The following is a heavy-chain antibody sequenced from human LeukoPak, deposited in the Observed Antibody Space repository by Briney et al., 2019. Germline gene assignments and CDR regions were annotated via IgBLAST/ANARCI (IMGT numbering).Heavy chain of an antibody. D-gene: IGHD6-13*01. CDR3: ARPSGGSSWYYFDY. CDR1: GFTFSSDG. V-gene: IGHV3-33*01. CDR2: IWYDGSNK. Sequence: GGSLRLSCAASGFTFSSDGMHWVRQAPGKGLEWGAVIWYDGSNKYYADSVKGRFTISRDNSKNTLYLQMNSLRAEDTAVYYCARPSGGSSWYYFDYWGQGTLVTVSS. J-gene: IGHJ4*02.